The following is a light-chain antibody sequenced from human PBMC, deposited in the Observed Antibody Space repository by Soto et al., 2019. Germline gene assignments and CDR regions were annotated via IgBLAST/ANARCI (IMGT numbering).Light chain of an antibody. CDR3: QQSYTSPPYT. CDR1: QIISTY. V-gene: IGKV1-39*01. CDR2: RAS. Sequence: DIQMTQSPSSLSASVGDRVTISCRASQIISTYLNWDQQKPGTAPRLLISRASSVKSGVPPRFSGSGSGRGFTPTISSLRPEDIPTYYCQQSYTSPPYTFGQGTKVEVK. J-gene: IGKJ1*01.